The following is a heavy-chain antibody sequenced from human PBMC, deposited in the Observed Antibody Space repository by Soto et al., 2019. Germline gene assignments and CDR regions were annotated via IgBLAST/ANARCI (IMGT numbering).Heavy chain of an antibody. V-gene: IGHV3-23*01. J-gene: IGHJ4*02. CDR3: AKATLCVVHPLVFDY. CDR1: GFTFSSYA. CDR2: ISGSGGAT. Sequence: GGSLRLSCEASGFTFSSYAMNWVRQAPGKGLEWISVISGSGGATYFADSVKGRFVISRDNSKNTLYLQMNSLRAEDTAIYYCAKATLCVVHPLVFDYWGRGRLVTVSS. D-gene: IGHD2-21*01.